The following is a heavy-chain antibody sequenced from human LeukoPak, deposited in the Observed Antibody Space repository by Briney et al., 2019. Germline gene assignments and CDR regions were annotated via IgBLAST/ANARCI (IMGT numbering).Heavy chain of an antibody. CDR1: GFTFGSYA. J-gene: IGHJ4*02. D-gene: IGHD3-22*01. CDR2: ISGSGGST. V-gene: IGHV3-23*01. Sequence: GGSPRLSCAASGFTFGSYAMSWVRQAPGKGLEWVSAISGSGGSTYYADSVKGRFTISRDNSKNTLYLQMNSLRAEDTAVYYCAKTPAYYYDSSGYYSQYYFDYWGQGTLVTVCS. CDR3: AKTPAYYYDSSGYYSQYYFDY.